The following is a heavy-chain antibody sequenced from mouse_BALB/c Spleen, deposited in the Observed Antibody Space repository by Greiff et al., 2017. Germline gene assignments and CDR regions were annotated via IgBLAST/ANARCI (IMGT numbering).Heavy chain of an antibody. V-gene: IGHV5-17*02. Sequence: EVMLVESGGGLVQPGGSRKLSCAASGFNFSSFGMHWVRQAPEKGLEWVAYISSGSSTNYYADTVKGRFTISRDNPKNTLFLHMTSLRSEDTAMYYCASRGYSFYAMDYWGQGTSVTVSS. J-gene: IGHJ4*01. CDR3: ASRGYSFYAMDY. D-gene: IGHD2-3*01. CDR2: ISSGSSTN. CDR1: GFNFSSFG.